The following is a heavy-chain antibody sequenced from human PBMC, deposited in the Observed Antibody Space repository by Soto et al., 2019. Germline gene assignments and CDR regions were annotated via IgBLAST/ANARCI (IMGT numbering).Heavy chain of an antibody. D-gene: IGHD3-10*01. CDR1: GFTFSNAW. CDR3: TTDVVQGGLGTMVRGKSFTGDYYYYYGMDV. V-gene: IGHV3-15*07. J-gene: IGHJ6*02. Sequence: GGSLRLSCAASGFTFSNAWMNWVRQAPGKGLEWVGRIKSKTDGGTTDYAAPVKGRFTISRDDSKNTLYLQMNSLKTEDTAVYYCTTDVVQGGLGTMVRGKSFTGDYYYYYGMDVWGQGTTVTVSS. CDR2: IKSKTDGGTT.